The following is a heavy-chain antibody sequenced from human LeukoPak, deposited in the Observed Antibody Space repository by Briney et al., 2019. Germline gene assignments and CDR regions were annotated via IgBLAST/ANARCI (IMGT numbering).Heavy chain of an antibody. Sequence: PSETLSLTCTVSGGSISSGGYSWSWIRQPPGKGLEWIGYIYHSGSTYYNPSLKSRVTISVDRTKNQFSLKLSSVTAADTAVYYCARELQDSSSSYFDLWGRGTLVTVSS. J-gene: IGHJ2*01. CDR1: GGSISSGGYS. D-gene: IGHD6-6*01. CDR3: ARELQDSSSSYFDL. CDR2: IYHSGST. V-gene: IGHV4-30-2*01.